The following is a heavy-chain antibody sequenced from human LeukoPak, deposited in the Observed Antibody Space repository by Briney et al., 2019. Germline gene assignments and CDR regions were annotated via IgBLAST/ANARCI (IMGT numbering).Heavy chain of an antibody. CDR3: ARDPRRVAAAGSRGYGMDV. V-gene: IGHV4-31*03. Sequence: SETLSLTRTVSGGSISSGGYYWSWIRQHQGKGLEWIGYIYYSGSTYYNPSLKSRVTISVDTSKNQFSLKLSSVTAADTAVYYCARDPRRVAAAGSRGYGMDVWGQGTTVTVSS. J-gene: IGHJ6*02. D-gene: IGHD6-13*01. CDR1: GGSISSGGYY. CDR2: IYYSGST.